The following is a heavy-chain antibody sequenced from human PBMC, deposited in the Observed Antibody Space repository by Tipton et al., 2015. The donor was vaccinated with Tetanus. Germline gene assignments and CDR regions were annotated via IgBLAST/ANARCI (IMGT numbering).Heavy chain of an antibody. J-gene: IGHJ5*02. Sequence: GLVKPSETLSLTCSVSGGSISSNNYYWAWIRQPPGKGLEWIGSIYYNGNTLQNPSLKSRVTLSLDKSKNQFSLKLRSVTAADTAIYYCARSADNWFDPWGQGTLVTVSS. CDR3: ARSADNWFDP. CDR1: GGSISSNNYY. CDR2: IYYNGNT. V-gene: IGHV4-39*01.